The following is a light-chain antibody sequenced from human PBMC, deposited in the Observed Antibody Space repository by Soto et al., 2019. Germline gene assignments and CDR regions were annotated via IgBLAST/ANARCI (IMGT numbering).Light chain of an antibody. CDR2: RNS. J-gene: IGLJ1*01. Sequence: QSVLTQPPSVSGTPGQGVTISCSGGVSNIGSYYVYWYYHLPGTAPKLVIFRNSQRPSGVPDRFSGSKSGTSASLAISGLRSDDEGDYYCAAWDDSLRGDFFGAGTKLTVL. V-gene: IGLV1-47*02. CDR3: AAWDDSLRGDF. CDR1: VSNIGSYY.